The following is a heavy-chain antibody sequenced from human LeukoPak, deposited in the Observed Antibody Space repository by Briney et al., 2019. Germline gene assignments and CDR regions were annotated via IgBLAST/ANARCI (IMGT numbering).Heavy chain of an antibody. V-gene: IGHV3-7*03. J-gene: IGHJ4*02. CDR1: GFTFSSYW. D-gene: IGHD2-2*01. CDR3: AREPPDCGSTSCYVLDY. Sequence: GGSLRLSCAASGFTFSSYWMSWVRQAPGKGLEWVANIKQDGSEKYYVDSVKGRFTISRDNAKNSLYLQMNSLRAEDTAVYYCAREPPDCGSTSCYVLDYWGQGTMVTVSS. CDR2: IKQDGSEK.